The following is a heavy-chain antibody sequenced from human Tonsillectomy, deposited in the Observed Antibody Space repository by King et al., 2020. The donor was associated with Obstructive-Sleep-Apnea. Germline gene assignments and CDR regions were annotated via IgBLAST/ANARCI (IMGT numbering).Heavy chain of an antibody. Sequence: VQLVESGGGVVQPGRSLRLSCAASGFTFSSYGMHWVRQAPGKGLEWVAVISYDGSNKYYADSVKGRFTISRDNSKNTLYLQMNSLRAEDTAVYYCATSPPITRIVVVPHGDYFDYWGQGTLVTVSS. CDR1: GFTFSSYG. CDR2: ISYDGSNK. CDR3: ATSPPITRIVVVPHGDYFDY. J-gene: IGHJ4*02. D-gene: IGHD3-22*01. V-gene: IGHV3-30*03.